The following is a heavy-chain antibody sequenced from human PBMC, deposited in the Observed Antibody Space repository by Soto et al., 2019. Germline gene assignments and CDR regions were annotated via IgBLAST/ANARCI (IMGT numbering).Heavy chain of an antibody. D-gene: IGHD3-3*01. CDR3: ARARTIFGVVGHFDY. CDR1: GYSFTSYW. J-gene: IGHJ4*02. CDR2: IYPGDSDT. V-gene: IGHV5-51*01. Sequence: PGESLKISCKGSGYSFTSYWIGWVRQMPGKGLEWMGIIYPGDSDTRYSPSFQGQVTISADKSISTAYLQWSSLKASDTAMYYCARARTIFGVVGHFDYWGQGTLVTVSS.